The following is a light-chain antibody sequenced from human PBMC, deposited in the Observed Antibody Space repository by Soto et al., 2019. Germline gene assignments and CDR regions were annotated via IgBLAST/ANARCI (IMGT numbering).Light chain of an antibody. V-gene: IGLV4-60*02. J-gene: IGLJ3*02. Sequence: QSVLTQSSSASASLGSSVKLTCTLSSGHSSYIIAWHQQQPGKAPRYLMKVEGSGSYNKGSGVPDRFSGSGSGADRYLTISNLQFEDEADYFCETWDSNIWVFGEGTKLTVL. CDR3: ETWDSNIWV. CDR1: SGHSSYI. CDR2: VEGSGSY.